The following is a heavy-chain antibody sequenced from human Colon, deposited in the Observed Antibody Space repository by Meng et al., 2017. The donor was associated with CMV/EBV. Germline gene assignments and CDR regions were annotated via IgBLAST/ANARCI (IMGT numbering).Heavy chain of an antibody. CDR2: IVSSSTYI. D-gene: IGHD3-3*01. CDR1: GFTFSSYG. Sequence: GESLEISCAASGFTFSSYGMNWVRQAPGKGLEWVASIVSSSTYIFYADSVKGRFTISRDNGKNLLYLQLNDLRAEDTGVYYCARDTIAGVVAFDYWGQGTLVTVSS. J-gene: IGHJ4*02. CDR3: ARDTIAGVVAFDY. V-gene: IGHV3-21*06.